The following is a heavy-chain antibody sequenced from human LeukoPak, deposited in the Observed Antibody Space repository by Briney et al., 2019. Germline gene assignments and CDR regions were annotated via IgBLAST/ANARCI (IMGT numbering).Heavy chain of an antibody. CDR1: GFTFSSYA. D-gene: IGHD3-10*02. J-gene: IGHJ4*02. CDR2: ISGSGGST. Sequence: PGGSLRLSCAASGFTFSSYAMSWVRQAPGKGLEWVSAISGSGGSTYYADSVKGRFTISRDNSKNTLYLQMNSLRAEDTAIYYCAKDVRGYNRPFDYWGQGTLVTVSS. CDR3: AKDVRGYNRPFDY. V-gene: IGHV3-23*01.